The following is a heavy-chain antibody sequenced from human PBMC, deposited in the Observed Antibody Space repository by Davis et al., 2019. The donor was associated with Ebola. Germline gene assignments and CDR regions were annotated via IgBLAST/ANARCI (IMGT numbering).Heavy chain of an antibody. CDR2: IIATLGIA. CDR1: GGTFNSYT. Sequence: SVKVSCKASGGTFNSYTISWVRQAPGQGLEWLGRIIATLGIADSAQKFQGRVTITADKSTSTAYMELSSLRSEDTAVYYCARDIGLLEDYWGQGTLVTVSS. D-gene: IGHD3-22*01. CDR3: ARDIGLLEDY. V-gene: IGHV1-69*04. J-gene: IGHJ4*02.